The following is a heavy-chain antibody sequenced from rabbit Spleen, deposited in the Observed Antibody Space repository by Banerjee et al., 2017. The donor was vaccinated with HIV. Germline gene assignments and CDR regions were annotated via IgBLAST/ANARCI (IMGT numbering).Heavy chain of an antibody. Sequence: QSLEESGGGLVKPGASLTLTCKASGFSFNSGYDMCWVRQAPGKGLEWIVCIDSGSSGFTYFASWAKGRFTISKASSTTVTLQMTSLTAADTATYFCARDTSSSFSSYGMDLWGPGTLVTVS. CDR1: GFSFNSGYD. CDR3: ARDTSSSFSSYGMDL. V-gene: IGHV1S40*01. D-gene: IGHD1-1*01. J-gene: IGHJ6*01. CDR2: IDSGSSGFT.